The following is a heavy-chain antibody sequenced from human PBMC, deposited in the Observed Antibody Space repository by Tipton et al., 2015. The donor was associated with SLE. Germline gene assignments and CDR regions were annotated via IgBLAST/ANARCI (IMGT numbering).Heavy chain of an antibody. CDR2: IHYSGNT. V-gene: IGHV4-59*01. J-gene: IGHJ1*01. Sequence: TLSLTCTVSGGSIGTYYWSWIRQPPGKGLEYVGLIHYSGNTNYNPSLKSRVTISVDTSRNQFSLKLSHVTAADTAVYYCAGATYCGGDCYELWGQGALVTVSS. CDR3: AGATYCGGDCYEL. CDR1: GGSIGTYY. D-gene: IGHD2-21*01.